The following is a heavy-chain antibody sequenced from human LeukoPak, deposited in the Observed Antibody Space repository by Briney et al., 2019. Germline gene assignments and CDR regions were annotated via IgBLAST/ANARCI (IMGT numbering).Heavy chain of an antibody. CDR3: AKDLVTGSLDY. CDR1: GFTVSTSY. Sequence: GGSLRLSCAASGFTVSTSYMTWVRQAPGKGLEWVSIIYTGGSTYYTDSVRGRFTISRDNSKNTLYLQMNSLRAEDTAIYYCAKDLVTGSLDYWGQGTLVTVSS. J-gene: IGHJ4*02. V-gene: IGHV3-53*01. CDR2: IYTGGST. D-gene: IGHD3-10*01.